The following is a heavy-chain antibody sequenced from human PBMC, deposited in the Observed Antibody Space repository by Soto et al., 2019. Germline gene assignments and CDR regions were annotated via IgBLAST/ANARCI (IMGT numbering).Heavy chain of an antibody. CDR1: GFTFSTYA. V-gene: IGHV3-23*01. CDR3: AKIPISSAWLDFDY. D-gene: IGHD6-19*01. J-gene: IGHJ4*02. CDR2: ISGSGGA. Sequence: PGGSLRLSCAASGFTFSTYAMSWFRQAPGKGLEWVSGISGSGGAYYADSVKGRFTISRDNSKNTLYLQMNSLRAEDTAVYYCAKIPISSAWLDFDYWGQGALVTVSS.